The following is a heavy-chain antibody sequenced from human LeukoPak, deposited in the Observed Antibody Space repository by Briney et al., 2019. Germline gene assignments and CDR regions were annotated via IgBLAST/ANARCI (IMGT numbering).Heavy chain of an antibody. V-gene: IGHV1-2*02. CDR2: INPNSGGT. D-gene: IGHD6-19*01. J-gene: IGHJ4*02. CDR1: GYTFTAYY. Sequence: ASVKVSCKASGYTFTAYYMRWVRQAPGQGLEWMGWINPNSGGTKYAQKFQDRVTMTRDTSISTAYMELSRLRSDDTAVYYCTRLLYSSGWYPSGYWGQGTLVSVSS. CDR3: TRLLYSSGWYPSGY.